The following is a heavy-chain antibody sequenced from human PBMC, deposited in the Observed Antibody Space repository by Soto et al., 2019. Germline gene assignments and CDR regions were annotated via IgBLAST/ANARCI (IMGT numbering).Heavy chain of an antibody. Sequence: LSLTCTVSGGSVSSGSYYWSWIRQPPGKGLEWIGYIYYSGSTNYNPSLKSRVTISVDTSKNQFSLKLSSVTAADTAVYYCARDSGGYYDSSGYYYGYYYGMDVWGQGTTVTVSS. D-gene: IGHD3-22*01. V-gene: IGHV4-61*01. CDR1: GGSVSSGSYY. CDR2: IYYSGST. CDR3: ARDSGGYYDSSGYYYGYYYGMDV. J-gene: IGHJ6*02.